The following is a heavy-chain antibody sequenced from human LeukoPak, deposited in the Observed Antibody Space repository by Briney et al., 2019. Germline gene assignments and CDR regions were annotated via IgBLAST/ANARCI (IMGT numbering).Heavy chain of an antibody. CDR1: GGSISSGDYY. CDR3: ARDRGPLYYFDY. Sequence: SETLSLTCTVSGGSISSGDYYWSWIRQPPGKGLEWIGYMYYSGSTSYNPSLKSRITISVGTSKNQFSLKVTSVTPADTAVYYCARDRGPLYYFDYWGQGALVTVSS. D-gene: IGHD3-10*01. V-gene: IGHV4-61*08. CDR2: MYYSGST. J-gene: IGHJ4*02.